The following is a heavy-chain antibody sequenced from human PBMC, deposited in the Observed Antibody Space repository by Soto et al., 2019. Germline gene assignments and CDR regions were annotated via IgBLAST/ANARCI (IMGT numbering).Heavy chain of an antibody. CDR3: AKDSSYYDILTGYYTGYFDY. V-gene: IGHV3-53*01. D-gene: IGHD3-9*01. CDR2: IYSGGST. Sequence: EVQLVESGGGLIQPGGSLRLSCAASGFTVSSNYMSWVRQAPGKGLEWVSVIYSGGSTYYADSVKGRFTISRDNSKNTLYLQMNSLRAEDTAVYYCAKDSSYYDILTGYYTGYFDYWGQGTLVTVSS. CDR1: GFTVSSNY. J-gene: IGHJ4*02.